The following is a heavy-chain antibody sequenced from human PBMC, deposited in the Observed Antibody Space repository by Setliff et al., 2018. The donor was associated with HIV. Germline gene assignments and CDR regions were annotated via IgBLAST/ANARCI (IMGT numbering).Heavy chain of an antibody. V-gene: IGHV4-61*09. J-gene: IGHJ3*02. CDR2: IYISGST. CDR3: ARRKSGSYFDAFDI. D-gene: IGHD1-26*01. Sequence: SETLSLTCTVSGGSISSVNYYWSWIRQPAGKGLEWIGHIYISGSTNYNASLKSRVTISVDTSKNQFSLKLSSVTAADTAVYYCARRKSGSYFDAFDIWGQGTMVTVSS. CDR1: GGSISSVNYY.